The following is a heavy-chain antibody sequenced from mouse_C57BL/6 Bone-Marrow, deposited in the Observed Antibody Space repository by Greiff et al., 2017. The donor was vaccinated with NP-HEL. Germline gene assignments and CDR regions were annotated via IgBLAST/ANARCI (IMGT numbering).Heavy chain of an antibody. J-gene: IGHJ2*01. CDR1: GYTFTDYN. Sequence: EVQGVESGPELVKPGASVKMSCKASGYTFTDYNMHWVKQSHGKSLEWIGYINPNNGGTSYNQKFKGKATLTVNKSSSTAYMELRSLTSEDSAVYYCAAITTVFDYWGQGTTLTVSS. CDR3: AAITTVFDY. V-gene: IGHV1-22*01. CDR2: INPNNGGT. D-gene: IGHD1-1*01.